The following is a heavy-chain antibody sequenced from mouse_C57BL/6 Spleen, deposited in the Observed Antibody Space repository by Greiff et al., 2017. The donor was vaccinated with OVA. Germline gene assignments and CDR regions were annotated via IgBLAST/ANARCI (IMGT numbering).Heavy chain of an antibody. V-gene: IGHV1-64*01. D-gene: IGHD2-4*01. CDR1: GYTFTSYW. Sequence: QVQLQQPGAELVKPGASVKLSCKASGYTFTSYWMHWVKQRPGQGLEWIGMIHPNCGSTNYNEKFKSKATLSVDKSSSTAYMQLSSLTSEDSAVYSCARSTYDCQFAYWGQGTLVTVSA. CDR2: IHPNCGST. J-gene: IGHJ3*01. CDR3: ARSTYDCQFAY.